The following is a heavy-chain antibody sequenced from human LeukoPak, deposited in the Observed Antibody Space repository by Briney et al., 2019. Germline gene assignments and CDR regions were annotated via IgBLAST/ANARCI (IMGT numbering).Heavy chain of an antibody. CDR3: AKKRGILWFYFDY. Sequence: GSLRLSCAASGFTFSSYSMNWVRQAPGKGLEWVSSISSSSSYIYYADSVKGRFTISRDNAKNTLYLQMNSLRAEDTAVYYCAKKRGILWFYFDYWGQGTLVTVSS. D-gene: IGHD3-10*01. CDR2: ISSSSSYI. V-gene: IGHV3-21*04. J-gene: IGHJ4*02. CDR1: GFTFSSYS.